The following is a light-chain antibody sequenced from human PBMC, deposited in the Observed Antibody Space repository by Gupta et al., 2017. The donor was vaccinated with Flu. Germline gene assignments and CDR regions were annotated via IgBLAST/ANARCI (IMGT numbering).Light chain of an antibody. V-gene: IGLV3-19*01. Sequence: LGQTVTISCQGDSVITSFASWYRQTPGQAPVLVMYASNRRPAGIPDRFSGSSIGNTASLTITGAQAEEEAAYYCHSQDRNSNFVFGPGTKVTVL. CDR3: HSQDRNSNFV. J-gene: IGLJ1*01. CDR1: SVITSF. CDR2: ASN.